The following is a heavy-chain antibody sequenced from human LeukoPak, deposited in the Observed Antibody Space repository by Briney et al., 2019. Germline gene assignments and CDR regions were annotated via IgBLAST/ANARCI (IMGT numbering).Heavy chain of an antibody. CDR2: MKQDGSEK. Sequence: PGGSLRLSCEGSGFTFSSFAMTWVRQAPGKGLEWVANMKQDGSEKYYVDSVKGRFTISRDNAKNSLYLQMNSLRAEDTAVYYCARDLGHSGYDLYDYWGQGTLVTVSS. D-gene: IGHD5-12*01. CDR1: GFTFSSFA. J-gene: IGHJ4*02. V-gene: IGHV3-7*01. CDR3: ARDLGHSGYDLYDY.